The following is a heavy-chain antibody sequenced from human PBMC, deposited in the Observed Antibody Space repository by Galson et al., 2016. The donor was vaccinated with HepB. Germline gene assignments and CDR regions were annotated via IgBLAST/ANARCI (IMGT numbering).Heavy chain of an antibody. D-gene: IGHD4-23*01. CDR1: GFTFSTYA. V-gene: IGHV3-23*01. Sequence: SLRLSCAASGFTFSTYAMSWVRQAPGKGLEWVSVISGSAGSTYYADSVKGRFTISRDNSKNMLYMQVNSLRAEDTAVYYCAKGGLRWYHKFSCWGQGTLVTVSS. CDR3: AKGGLRWYHKFSC. J-gene: IGHJ4*02. CDR2: ISGSAGST.